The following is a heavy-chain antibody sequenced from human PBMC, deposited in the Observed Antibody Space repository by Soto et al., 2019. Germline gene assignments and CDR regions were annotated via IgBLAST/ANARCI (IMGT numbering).Heavy chain of an antibody. J-gene: IGHJ4*02. CDR3: AKDDFWSGYFDY. CDR1: GFTFSSYG. Sequence: PGGSLRLSCAASGFTFSSYGMHWVRQAPGKGLEWVAVISYDGSNKYYADSVKGRFTISRDNSKNTLYLQMNSLRAEDTAVYYCAKDDFWSGYFDYWGQGTLVTVPS. CDR2: ISYDGSNK. V-gene: IGHV3-30*18. D-gene: IGHD3-3*01.